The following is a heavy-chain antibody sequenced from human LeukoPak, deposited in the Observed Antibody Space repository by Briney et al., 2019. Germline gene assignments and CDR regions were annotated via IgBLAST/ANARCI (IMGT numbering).Heavy chain of an antibody. CDR2: ISSSSSYI. CDR3: ARDALAAGYRLEWYYFDY. Sequence: GGSLRLSCATSGFTFSTYTMNWVRQAPGKGLEWVSSISSSSSYIYYADSVKGRFTISRDNAKNSLYLQMNSLRAEDTAVYYCARDALAAGYRLEWYYFDYWGQRTLVTVSS. J-gene: IGHJ4*02. V-gene: IGHV3-21*01. D-gene: IGHD2-2*01. CDR1: GFTFSTYT.